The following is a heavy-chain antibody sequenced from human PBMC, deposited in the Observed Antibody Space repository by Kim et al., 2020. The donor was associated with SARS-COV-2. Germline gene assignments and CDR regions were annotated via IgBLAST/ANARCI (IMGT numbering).Heavy chain of an antibody. CDR3: ARPFWVGWHTFDP. V-gene: IGHV4-39*01. D-gene: IGHD3-16*01. Sequence: SETLSLTCTVSGDSIRSSSYYWAWIRQPPEKGLEWIGNIFHSGSTYYNPSLKSRVTISIDTSKNQFSLRLSSVTAADTAIYYCARPFWVGWHTFDPWGQG. CDR1: GDSIRSSSYY. J-gene: IGHJ5*02. CDR2: IFHSGST.